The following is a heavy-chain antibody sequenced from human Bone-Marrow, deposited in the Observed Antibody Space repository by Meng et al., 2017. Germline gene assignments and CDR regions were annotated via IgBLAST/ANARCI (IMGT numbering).Heavy chain of an antibody. J-gene: IGHJ2*01. CDR2: IYYSGST. CDR1: GGSISRGNHY. CDR3: ASLYGDSSVWYLDL. V-gene: IGHV4-31*03. D-gene: IGHD4-17*01. Sequence: HLQAPGQRLLKPSQTLSLTCTCSGGSISRGNHYWSWIRQHPGKGLEYIGYIYYSGSTYYNPSLKSRVIISVDTSKNQFSLRLNSVTAADTAVYYCASLYGDSSVWYLDLWGRGTLVTVSS.